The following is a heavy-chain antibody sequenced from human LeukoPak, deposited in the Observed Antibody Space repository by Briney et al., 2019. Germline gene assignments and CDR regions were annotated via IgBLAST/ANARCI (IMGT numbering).Heavy chain of an antibody. D-gene: IGHD2-2*01. CDR1: GYTFTSYY. Sequence: ASVKVSCKASGYTFTSYYMHWVRQAPGQGLEWMGWISAYNGNTNYAQKLQGRVTMTTDTSTSTAYMELRSLRSDDTAVYYCARGRRYCSSTSCYNWFDPWGQGTLVTVSS. CDR2: ISAYNGNT. J-gene: IGHJ5*02. V-gene: IGHV1-18*04. CDR3: ARGRRYCSSTSCYNWFDP.